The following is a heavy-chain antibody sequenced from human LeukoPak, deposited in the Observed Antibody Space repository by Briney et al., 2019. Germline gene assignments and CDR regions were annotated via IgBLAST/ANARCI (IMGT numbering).Heavy chain of an antibody. CDR2: IIPIFGTA. CDR1: GGTFSSYA. CDR3: ARGADTAMVYYYYYGMDV. D-gene: IGHD5-18*01. V-gene: IGHV1-69*13. Sequence: ASVKVSCKASGGTFSSYAIRWVRQAPGQGLEWMGGIIPIFGTANYAQKFQGRVTITADESTSTAYMELSSLRSEDTAVYYCARGADTAMVYYYYYGMDVWGQGTTVTVSS. J-gene: IGHJ6*02.